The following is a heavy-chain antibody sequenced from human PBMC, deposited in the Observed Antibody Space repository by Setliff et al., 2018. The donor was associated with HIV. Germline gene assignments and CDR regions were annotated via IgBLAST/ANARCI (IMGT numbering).Heavy chain of an antibody. CDR3: AKAKVSALGGNYFDS. J-gene: IGHJ4*02. Sequence: GGSLRLSCVASGFTFNNYGVSWVRQAPGKGLEWVSAISASGGNTYYIDSVKGRFTVSRVNSKNTVYLQMDTLRVEDTAIYYCAKAKVSALGGNYFDSWGQGTLVTVSS. V-gene: IGHV3-23*01. CDR2: ISASGGNT. D-gene: IGHD1-26*01. CDR1: GFTFNNYG.